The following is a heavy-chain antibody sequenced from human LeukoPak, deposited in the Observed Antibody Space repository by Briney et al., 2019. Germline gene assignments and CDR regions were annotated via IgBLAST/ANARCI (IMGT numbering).Heavy chain of an antibody. V-gene: IGHV3-7*01. CDR2: IKQDGSEK. CDR1: GFTFSSYW. J-gene: IGHJ3*02. Sequence: GGSLRLSCAASGFTFSSYWMTWVRQAPGKGLEWVAYIKQDGSEKYYMDSVKGRFTISRDNAKNSLYLQMNSLRAEDTAVYFCAGHYDSSGYRVDVFDIWGQGTMVTVSS. CDR3: AGHYDSSGYRVDVFDI. D-gene: IGHD3-22*01.